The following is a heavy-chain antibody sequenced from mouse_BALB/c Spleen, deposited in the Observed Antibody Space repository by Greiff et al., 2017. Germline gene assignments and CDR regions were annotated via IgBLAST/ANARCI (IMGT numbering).Heavy chain of an antibody. D-gene: IGHD5-1-1*01. CDR3: ARDDKYAMDY. CDR1: GFSLSTSGMG. Sequence: QVTLKVSGPGILQPSQTLSLTCSFSGFSLSTSGMGVSWIRQPSGKGLEWLAHIYWDDDKRYNPSLKSRLTISEDTSSNQVFLKITSVDTADTATYYCARDDKYAMDYWGQGTSVTVSS. J-gene: IGHJ4*01. V-gene: IGHV8-12*01. CDR2: IYWDDDK.